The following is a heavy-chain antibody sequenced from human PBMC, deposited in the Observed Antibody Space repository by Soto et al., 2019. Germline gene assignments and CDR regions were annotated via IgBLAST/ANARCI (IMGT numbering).Heavy chain of an antibody. V-gene: IGHV1-69*01. CDR1: GGTFSSYA. CDR3: TTDSMVRGVRYYYYYYGMDV. J-gene: IGHJ6*02. D-gene: IGHD3-10*01. CDR2: IIPIFGTA. Sequence: QVQLVQSGAEVKKPGSSVKVSCKASGGTFSSYAISWVRQAPGQGLEWMGGIIPIFGTANYAQKFQGRVTITADESTSTAYMELSSLRSEDTAVYYCTTDSMVRGVRYYYYYYGMDVWGQGTTVTVSS.